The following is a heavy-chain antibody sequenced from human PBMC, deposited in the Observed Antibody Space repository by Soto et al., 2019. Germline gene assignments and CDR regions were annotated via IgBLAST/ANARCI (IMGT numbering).Heavy chain of an antibody. CDR1: GGSISSGGYY. D-gene: IGHD3-9*01. CDR3: ASIRSDTLTGYHHLDY. CDR2: IYYSGST. J-gene: IGHJ4*02. V-gene: IGHV4-31*03. Sequence: SETLSLTCTVSGGSISSGGYYWSWIRQHPGKGLEWIGYIYYSGSTYYNPSLKSRVTISVDASKNQFSLKLSSVTAADTAVYYCASIRSDTLTGYHHLDYWGQGTLVTV.